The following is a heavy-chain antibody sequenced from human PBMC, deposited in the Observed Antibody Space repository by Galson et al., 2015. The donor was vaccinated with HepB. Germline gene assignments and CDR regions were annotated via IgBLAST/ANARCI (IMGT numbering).Heavy chain of an antibody. J-gene: IGHJ6*02. D-gene: IGHD3-10*01. CDR3: ARVKRGEWYSFYYYGMDV. CDR2: IKEDGSEK. CDR1: EFILSMYW. V-gene: IGHV3-7*05. Sequence: SLRLSCAASEFILSMYWMNWVRQAPGKGLEWVAIIKEDGSEKNYVDSVKGRFTIARDNAKNSLYLQMNSLRAEDTAVYYCARVKRGEWYSFYYYGMDVWGRGTTVTVSS.